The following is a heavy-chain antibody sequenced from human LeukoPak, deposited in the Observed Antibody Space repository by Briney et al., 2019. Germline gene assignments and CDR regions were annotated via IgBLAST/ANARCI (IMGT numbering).Heavy chain of an antibody. D-gene: IGHD3-22*01. CDR3: ARSSEGRYYYDSSGFSYYYYYMDV. CDR2: IYYSGST. J-gene: IGHJ6*03. V-gene: IGHV4-59*01. CDR1: GGSLSSYY. Sequence: SGTLSLTCTVSGGSLSSYYWSWGRQPPGKGLEWSGYIYYSGSTYYNPSLRSRGTISVDTSKNQFSLKLSSVTAADTAVYYCARSSEGRYYYDSSGFSYYYYYMDVWGKGTTVTISS.